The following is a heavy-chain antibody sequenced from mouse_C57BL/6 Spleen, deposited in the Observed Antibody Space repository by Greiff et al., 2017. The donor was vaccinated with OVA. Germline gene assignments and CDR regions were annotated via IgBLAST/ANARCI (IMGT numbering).Heavy chain of an antibody. CDR3: ARGRNYYGSSYGWFAY. D-gene: IGHD1-1*01. CDR2: INYDGSST. Sequence: EVKLVESEGGLVQPGSSMKLSCTASGFTFSDYYMAWVRQVPETGLEWVANINYDGSSTYYLDSLKSRFIISRDNAKNILYLQMSSLKSEDTATYYCARGRNYYGSSYGWFAYWGQGTLVTVSA. CDR1: GFTFSDYY. J-gene: IGHJ3*01. V-gene: IGHV5-16*01.